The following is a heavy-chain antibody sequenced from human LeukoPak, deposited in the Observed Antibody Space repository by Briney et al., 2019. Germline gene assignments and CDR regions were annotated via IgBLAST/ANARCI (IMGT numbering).Heavy chain of an antibody. CDR1: GGSISSYY. D-gene: IGHD6-25*01. V-gene: IGHV4-59*01. J-gene: IGHJ3*02. CDR3: ARDFMEQRLGSKGDAFDI. CDR2: IYYSGST. Sequence: SETLSLTCTVSGGSISSYYWSWIRQPPGKGLEWIGYIYYSGSTNYNPSLKSRVTISVDTSKNQFSLKLSSVTAADTAVYYCARDFMEQRLGSKGDAFDIWGQGTMVTVSS.